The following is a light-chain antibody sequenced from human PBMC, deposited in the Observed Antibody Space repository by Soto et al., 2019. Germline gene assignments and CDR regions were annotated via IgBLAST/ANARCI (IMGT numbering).Light chain of an antibody. Sequence: SVLTQPASVSGSPGQSITISCTGTSSDVGAYNLVSWYQHHPGKAPKFMMYEVSYRPSGVSNRFSGSKSGNTASLTISGLQAEDEADYYCSSYTSTSTILFGGGTKVTVL. CDR2: EVS. CDR3: SSYTSTSTIL. CDR1: SSDVGAYNL. J-gene: IGLJ2*01. V-gene: IGLV2-14*01.